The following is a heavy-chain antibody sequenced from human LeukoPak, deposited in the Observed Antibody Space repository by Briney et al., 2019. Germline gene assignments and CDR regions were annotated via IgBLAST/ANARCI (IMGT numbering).Heavy chain of an antibody. D-gene: IGHD3-22*01. CDR2: FSGSGGST. CDR1: GSTFSSYA. V-gene: IGHV3-23*01. J-gene: IGHJ4*02. CDR3: AKTVHDSSVYYYVPTSYYFDY. Sequence: GGSLRLSCAAPGSTFSSYAMSWVRQAPGKGLEWVSAFSGSGGSTYYADSAKGRFTISRDNSKNTLYLQMNSLRAEDTAVYYCAKTVHDSSVYYYVPTSYYFDYWGQGTLVTVSS.